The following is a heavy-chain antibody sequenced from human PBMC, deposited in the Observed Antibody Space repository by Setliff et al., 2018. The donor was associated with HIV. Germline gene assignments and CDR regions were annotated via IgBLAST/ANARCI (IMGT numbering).Heavy chain of an antibody. CDR3: ARHAVPHYYDSSGPS. J-gene: IGHJ5*02. CDR2: IYSGGTT. Sequence: SETLSLTCTVSGGSISSSSYYWGWIRQPPGKGLEWIGNIYSGGTTYYNSSLRSRVTISVDTYKNQFSLKLNSVTAADTAVYYCARHAVPHYYDSSGPSWGPGTRGTVSS. CDR1: GGSISSSSYY. V-gene: IGHV4-39*07. D-gene: IGHD3-22*01.